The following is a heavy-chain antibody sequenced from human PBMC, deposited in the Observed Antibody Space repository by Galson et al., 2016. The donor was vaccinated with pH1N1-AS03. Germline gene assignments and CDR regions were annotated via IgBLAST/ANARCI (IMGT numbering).Heavy chain of an antibody. V-gene: IGHV3-15*01. CDR1: GISFSKAW. J-gene: IGHJ4*02. D-gene: IGHD4-17*01. Sequence: SLRLSCAASGISFSKAWMTWFRQGPGKGLEWLGRIKSSSDGGTTDYAAPVKGRFIISRDDSQSTVYLQMNSLKTEDTALYYCATRPPPYGDYALDFWGQGNLVTVSS. CDR3: ATRPPPYGDYALDF. CDR2: IKSSSDGGTT.